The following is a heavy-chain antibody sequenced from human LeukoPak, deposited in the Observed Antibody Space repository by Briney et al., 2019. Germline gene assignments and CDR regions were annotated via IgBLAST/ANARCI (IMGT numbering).Heavy chain of an antibody. CDR2: INHSGST. V-gene: IGHV4-34*01. J-gene: IGHJ4*02. Sequence: SETLSLTCAVYGGSFSGYYWSWIRQPPGKGLEWIGEINHSGSTNYNPSLKSRVTISVDTSKNQFSPKLSSVTAADTAVYYCAATMVQGVMEFDYWGQGTLVTVSS. CDR1: GGSFSGYY. CDR3: AATMVQGVMEFDY. D-gene: IGHD3-10*01.